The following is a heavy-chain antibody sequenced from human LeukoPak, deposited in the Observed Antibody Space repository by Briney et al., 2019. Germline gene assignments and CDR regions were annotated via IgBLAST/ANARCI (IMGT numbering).Heavy chain of an antibody. D-gene: IGHD3-10*01. V-gene: IGHV3-11*01. CDR3: AREQQDYYGSGSAIDY. Sequence: GGSLRLSCAASGFTFSDYYMSWIRQAPGKGLEWVSYISSSGSTIYYADSVKGRFTISRDNAKNSLYLQMNSLRAEDTAVYYCAREQQDYYGSGSAIDYWGQGTLVTVSS. CDR1: GFTFSDYY. CDR2: ISSSGSTI. J-gene: IGHJ4*02.